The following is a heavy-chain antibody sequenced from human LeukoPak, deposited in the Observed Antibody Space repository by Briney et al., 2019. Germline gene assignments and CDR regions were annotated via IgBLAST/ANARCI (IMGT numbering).Heavy chain of an antibody. CDR1: GFTFYDYA. D-gene: IGHD6-19*01. J-gene: IGHJ4*02. V-gene: IGHV3-9*01. Sequence: TGGSLTLSCAASGFTFYDYAMHRVRHAPGQGLEWVSGISWNSVSIGYADSVKGRFTISRDNAKNSLYLQMNSLRAEDTDLYYCTVAGLFGYWGQGTLVTVSS. CDR3: TVAGLFGY. CDR2: ISWNSVSI.